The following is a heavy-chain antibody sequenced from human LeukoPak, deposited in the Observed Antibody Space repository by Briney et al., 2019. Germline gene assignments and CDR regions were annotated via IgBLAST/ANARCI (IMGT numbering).Heavy chain of an antibody. CDR3: ARDATYDLLTGYFDY. J-gene: IGHJ4*02. Sequence: GASVKVSCKASGYSFTAYYMHWVRQAPGQGLEWMGWINPNSGGTNYAQKFQGRVTMTRDTSISTAYMELSRLRSDDTAVYYCARDATYDLLTGYFDYWGQGTLVTVSS. CDR2: INPNSGGT. V-gene: IGHV1-2*02. D-gene: IGHD3-9*01. CDR1: GYSFTAYY.